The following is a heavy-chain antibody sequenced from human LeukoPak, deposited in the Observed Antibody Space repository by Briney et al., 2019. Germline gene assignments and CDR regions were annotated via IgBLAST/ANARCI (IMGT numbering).Heavy chain of an antibody. CDR2: NSHDGRNE. CDR3: AKDWGSSDWYNWFDP. CDR1: GFTFSRYA. D-gene: IGHD6-19*01. J-gene: IGHJ5*02. V-gene: IGHV3-30-3*02. Sequence: GRSLRLSCAASGFTFSRYAMHWVRQAPGKGLEWVAVNSHDGRNEYYGDSVEGRFTISRDNSKNMLYLQMSSLRLEDTAVYYCAKDWGSSDWYNWFDPWGQGTLVTVSS.